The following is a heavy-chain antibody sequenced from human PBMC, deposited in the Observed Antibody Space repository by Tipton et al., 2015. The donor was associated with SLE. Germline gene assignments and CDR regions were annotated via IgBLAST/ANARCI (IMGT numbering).Heavy chain of an antibody. Sequence: SLRLSCAASGFKFVDSAMHWVRQASGKGLEWVSGFSWHGGNKAYADSVEGRFTISRDNARNSLYLQMNSLRPEDTALYYCAKDIRGGYSSAWEPFDYWGQGTLVTVSS. V-gene: IGHV3-9*01. CDR2: FSWHGGNK. D-gene: IGHD2-21*01. CDR1: GFKFVDSA. CDR3: AKDIRGGYSSAWEPFDY. J-gene: IGHJ4*02.